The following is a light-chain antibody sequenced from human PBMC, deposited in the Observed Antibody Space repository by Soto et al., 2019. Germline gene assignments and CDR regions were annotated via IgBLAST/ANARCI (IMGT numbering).Light chain of an antibody. CDR1: QSIRSSY. CDR2: GAS. V-gene: IGKV3-20*01. Sequence: EIVLTQSPGTLSLFPGERATLSCRASQSIRSSYLAWYQQKPGQAPRLLISGASSRATGIPDRFSGSGSGTDFILTINRLEPEDFAVYYCQQYGSSPRTFGQGTKVDI. J-gene: IGKJ1*01. CDR3: QQYGSSPRT.